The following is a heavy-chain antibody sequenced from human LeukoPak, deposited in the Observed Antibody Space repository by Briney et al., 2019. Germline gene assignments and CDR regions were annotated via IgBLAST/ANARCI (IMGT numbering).Heavy chain of an antibody. CDR3: ARMTFGGMDF. J-gene: IGHJ6*04. D-gene: IGHD3-16*01. Sequence: PGGSLRLSCAASGITLSDQYMEWVRQTPGKGLEWVGRTGSKVNNHTTEYAASVKGRFTISRDDSNNSLYLQMNSLKTEDTAVYYCARMTFGGMDFWGKGTTITVSS. CDR2: TGSKVNNHTT. V-gene: IGHV3-72*01. CDR1: GITLSDQY.